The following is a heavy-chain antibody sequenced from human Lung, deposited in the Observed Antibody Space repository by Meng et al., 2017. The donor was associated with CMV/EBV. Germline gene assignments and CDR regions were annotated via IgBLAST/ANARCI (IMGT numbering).Heavy chain of an antibody. D-gene: IGHD3-16*01. J-gene: IGHJ4*02. CDR3: AREGVYFDY. V-gene: IGHV3-21*03. CDR1: GFTFSRYS. CDR2: IRSSSRYI. Sequence: GEXXTISCAASGFTFSRYSMNWVRQAPGKGLEWVSSIRSSSRYIYYTDSVKGRFTISTDSSKNTLYLQMNTLRTEDTAIYFCAREGVYFDYWGQGTLVTVSS.